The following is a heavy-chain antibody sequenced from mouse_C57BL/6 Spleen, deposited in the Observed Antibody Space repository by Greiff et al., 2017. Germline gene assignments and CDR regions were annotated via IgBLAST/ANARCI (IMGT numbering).Heavy chain of an antibody. V-gene: IGHV1-52*01. D-gene: IGHD3-1*01. CDR3: ASARGDAMDY. Sequence: QVQLQQPGAELVRPGSSVKLSCKASGYTFTSYWMHWVKQRPIQGLEWIGNIDPSDSETHYNQKFKDKATLTLDKSSSTAYMQLSSLTAEYSAVYYSASARGDAMDYWGQGTSVTVSS. J-gene: IGHJ4*01. CDR1: GYTFTSYW. CDR2: IDPSDSET.